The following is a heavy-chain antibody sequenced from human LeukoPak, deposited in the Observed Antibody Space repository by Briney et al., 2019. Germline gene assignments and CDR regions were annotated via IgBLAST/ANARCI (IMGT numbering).Heavy chain of an antibody. J-gene: IGHJ4*02. CDR2: ISSSSSYI. D-gene: IGHD1-1*01. Sequence: GGSLRLFCAASGFTFSSYSMNWVRQAPGKGLEWVSSISSSSSYIYYADSAKGRFTISRDNAKNSLYLQMNSLRAEDTAVYYCARSTTRSHFDYWGQGTLVTVSS. CDR3: ARSTTRSHFDY. CDR1: GFTFSSYS. V-gene: IGHV3-21*01.